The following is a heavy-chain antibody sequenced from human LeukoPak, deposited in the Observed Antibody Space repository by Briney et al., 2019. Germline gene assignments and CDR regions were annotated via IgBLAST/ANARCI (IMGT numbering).Heavy chain of an antibody. CDR1: GGSFSGYY. Sequence: SETLSLTCAVYGGSFSGYYWSWIRQPPGKGLEWIGSIYYSGSTYYNPSLKSRVTISVDTSKNQFSLKLSSVTAADTAVYYCARDGVYGDYVGYWGQGTLVTVSS. D-gene: IGHD4-17*01. J-gene: IGHJ4*02. CDR3: ARDGVYGDYVGY. CDR2: IYYSGST. V-gene: IGHV4-34*01.